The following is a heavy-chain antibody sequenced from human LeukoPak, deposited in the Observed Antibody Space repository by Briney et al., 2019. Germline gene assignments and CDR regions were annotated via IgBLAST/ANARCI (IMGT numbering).Heavy chain of an antibody. Sequence: PGGSLRLSCAASGFTVSSNFMSWVRQAPGKGLEWVSVIYAGGDTYYADSVKGRFTISRDNFKNTVYLQINSLGAEDTGMYYCARSGSGWFDYWGQGTLGTGS. V-gene: IGHV3-53*01. J-gene: IGHJ4*02. CDR3: ARSGSGWFDY. CDR1: GFTVSSNF. CDR2: IYAGGDT. D-gene: IGHD6-19*01.